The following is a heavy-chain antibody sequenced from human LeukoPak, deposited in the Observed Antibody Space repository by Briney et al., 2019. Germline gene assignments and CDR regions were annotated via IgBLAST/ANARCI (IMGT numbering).Heavy chain of an antibody. Sequence: GESLKISCKGSGYSFPSYWIGWVRQMPGKGLEWMGIIYPGDSDTRYSPSFQGQVTISADKSISTAYLQWSSLKASDTAMYYCARHDRLPAANQNWFDPWGQGTLVTVSS. J-gene: IGHJ5*02. CDR1: GYSFPSYW. D-gene: IGHD2-2*01. V-gene: IGHV5-51*01. CDR3: ARHDRLPAANQNWFDP. CDR2: IYPGDSDT.